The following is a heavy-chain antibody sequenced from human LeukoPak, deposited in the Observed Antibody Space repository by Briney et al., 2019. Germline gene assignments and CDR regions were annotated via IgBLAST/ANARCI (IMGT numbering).Heavy chain of an antibody. Sequence: SETLSLTCAVYGGSFSGYYWSWIRQPAGKGLEWIGRIYTSGSTNYNPSLKSRVTMSVDTSKNQFSLKLSSVTAADTAVYYCARDRYYYDSSGYYTIDYWGQGTLVTVSS. CDR2: IYTSGST. J-gene: IGHJ4*02. CDR1: GGSFSGYY. D-gene: IGHD3-22*01. V-gene: IGHV4-4*07. CDR3: ARDRYYYDSSGYYTIDY.